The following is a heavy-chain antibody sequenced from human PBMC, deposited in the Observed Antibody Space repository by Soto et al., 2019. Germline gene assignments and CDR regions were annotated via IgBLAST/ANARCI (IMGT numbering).Heavy chain of an antibody. D-gene: IGHD2-21*02. V-gene: IGHV1-58*01. CDR1: GFTFTNSA. CDR3: VAELYSGGGCCSFDF. CDR2: IIVASGRT. Sequence: GGSVEGYLKTSGFTFTNSAVQLVRQARGQRLEWIGWIIVASGRTNYAREVQERVTISRDTSTATAYMDLSGLRSEDTAVYYCVAELYSGGGCCSFDFWGQGTMVTVSS. J-gene: IGHJ3*01.